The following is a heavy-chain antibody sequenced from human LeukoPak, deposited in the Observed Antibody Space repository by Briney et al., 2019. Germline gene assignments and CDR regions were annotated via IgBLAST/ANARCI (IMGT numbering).Heavy chain of an antibody. J-gene: IGHJ4*02. CDR3: ARIGGAHNFDY. CDR2: INPNTGGT. CDR1: GYTFTGYY. D-gene: IGHD3-16*01. Sequence: ASVTVSCTASGYTFTGYYMHWVRQAPGQGLEWMGRINPNTGGTNYAQKFQGRVTMTGDTSISTAYMELSRLTSDDTAVYYCARIGGAHNFDYWGQGTLVTVSS. V-gene: IGHV1-2*06.